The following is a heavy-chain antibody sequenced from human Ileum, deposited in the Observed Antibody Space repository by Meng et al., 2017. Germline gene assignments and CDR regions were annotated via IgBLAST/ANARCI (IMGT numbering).Heavy chain of an antibody. CDR2: ISGSGGDI. CDR3: ARAARVPAS. J-gene: IGHJ4*02. CDR1: GFTFSDFY. V-gene: IGHV3-11*04. Sequence: GGSLRLSCAASGFTFSDFYMEWIRQVPGKGLEYISYISGSGGDINYSESVKGRFTISRDNAKRSLYLQLNNLRGEDTAVYYCARAARVPASWGQRTLVTVSS.